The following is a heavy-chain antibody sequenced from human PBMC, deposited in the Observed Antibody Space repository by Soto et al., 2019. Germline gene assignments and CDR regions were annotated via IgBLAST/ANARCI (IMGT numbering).Heavy chain of an antibody. CDR3: ARVGSSCHSGRCYYYYGLGV. CDR1: GDSVGNGPYY. CDR2: IYYSGST. V-gene: IGHV4-61*01. D-gene: IGHD1-26*01. Sequence: QVRLQESGPGLVKPSETLSLSCLVSGDSVGNGPYYWSWIRPSPGEGLEWIAYIYYSGSTNVNPSLESRVHISIAMSKIQLFLEMRSVTAADAAVYFCARVGSSCHSGRCYYYYGLGVWGQGTTVAISS. J-gene: IGHJ6*02.